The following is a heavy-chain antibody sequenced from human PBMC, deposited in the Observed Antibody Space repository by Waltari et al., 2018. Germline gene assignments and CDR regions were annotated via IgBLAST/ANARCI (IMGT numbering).Heavy chain of an antibody. J-gene: IGHJ3*02. V-gene: IGHV3-7*01. CDR1: GFSFTGYW. CDR3: ARATYYYDNSGRGAFDI. CDR2: IKQDGSEK. Sequence: EGQLVEAGGGFVQPGGALRLSCEASGFSFTGYWMSWFRQAPGKGLEWVANIKQDGSEKNYVDSVKGRFTVSRDNAKKSLFLEMNSLRGEDTAVYYCARATYYYDNSGRGAFDIWGQGTRVTVSS. D-gene: IGHD3-22*01.